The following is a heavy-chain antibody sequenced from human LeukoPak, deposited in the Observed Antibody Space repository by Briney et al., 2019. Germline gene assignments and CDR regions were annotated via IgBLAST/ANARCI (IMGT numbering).Heavy chain of an antibody. CDR3: AKDLHYGSADY. CDR1: GFTFSSYA. V-gene: IGHV3-23*01. CDR2: ISGSGGST. D-gene: IGHD3-10*01. Sequence: GGSLRLSCAASGFTFSSYAMSWVRQAPGKGLEWVSAISGSGGSTFYTDSVKGRLTISRDNSKNALYLQMNSLRAEDTAVYYCAKDLHYGSADYWGQGTLVTVSS. J-gene: IGHJ4*02.